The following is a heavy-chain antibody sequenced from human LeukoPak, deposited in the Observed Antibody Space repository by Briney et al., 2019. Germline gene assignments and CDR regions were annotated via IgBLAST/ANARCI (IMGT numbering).Heavy chain of an antibody. D-gene: IGHD3-16*02. CDR1: GYSISSDYY. CDR3: ARYDVWGSYRAFDY. CDR2: VYHSGST. J-gene: IGHJ4*02. Sequence: PSETLSLTCSVSGYSISSDYYWGWIRQPPGKGLEWIGTVYHSGSTYYNPSLKSRVTISVDTSKNQFSLKLSSVTAADTAVYYCARYDVWGSYRAFDYWGQGTLVTVSS. V-gene: IGHV4-38-2*02.